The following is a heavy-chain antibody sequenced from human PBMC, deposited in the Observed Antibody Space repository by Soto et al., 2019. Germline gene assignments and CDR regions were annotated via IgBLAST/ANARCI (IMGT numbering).Heavy chain of an antibody. CDR2: IWYDGSNK. CDR1: GFTFSSYG. D-gene: IGHD3-16*02. Sequence: QVQLVESGGGVVQPGRSLRLSCAASGFTFSSYGMHWVRQAPGKGLEWVAVIWYDGSNKYYADSVKGLFTISRDNSKNTLYLQMNSLRAEDTAVYYCARGLGYYDYIWGSYRVDSEFDYWGQGTLVTVSS. V-gene: IGHV3-33*01. J-gene: IGHJ4*02. CDR3: ARGLGYYDYIWGSYRVDSEFDY.